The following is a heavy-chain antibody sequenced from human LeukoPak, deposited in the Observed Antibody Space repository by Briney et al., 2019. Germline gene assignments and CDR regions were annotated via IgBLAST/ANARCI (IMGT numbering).Heavy chain of an antibody. J-gene: IGHJ4*02. Sequence: GGSLRLSCAASGFTFSSSAMSWVRQAPGKGLEWVSTISGSGDRTYYADSVKGRFTISRDNSKNTLYLQMNSLRAEDTSVYYCAKVTDILTGYYDYWGQGTLVTVSS. D-gene: IGHD3-9*01. V-gene: IGHV3-23*01. CDR1: GFTFSSSA. CDR3: AKVTDILTGYYDY. CDR2: ISGSGDRT.